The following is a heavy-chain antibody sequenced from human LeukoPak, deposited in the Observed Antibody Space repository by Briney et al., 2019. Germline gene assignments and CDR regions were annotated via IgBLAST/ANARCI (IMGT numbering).Heavy chain of an antibody. D-gene: IGHD1-1*01. Sequence: GGSLRLSCAASEFSVGSNYMTWVRQAPGKGLEWVSLIYSGGSTYYADSVKGRFTISRDNSKNTLYLQMNSLRAEDTAVYYCAKDGLRYNWNDVYGWFDPWGQGTLVTVSS. CDR2: IYSGGST. CDR1: EFSVGSNY. V-gene: IGHV3-66*02. J-gene: IGHJ5*02. CDR3: AKDGLRYNWNDVYGWFDP.